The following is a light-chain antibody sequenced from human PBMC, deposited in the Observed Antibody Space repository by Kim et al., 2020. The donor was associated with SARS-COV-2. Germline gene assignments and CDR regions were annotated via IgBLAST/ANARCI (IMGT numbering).Light chain of an antibody. V-gene: IGLV2-14*03. CDR1: SSDGGGYNY. CDR2: DVT. Sequence: QSALTQPASVSGSPGQSITISCTGTSSDGGGYNYVSWYQQHPGKGPKLMIYDVTNRPSGVSNRFSGSKSGNTDSLTISGLQAEDEADYYCSSYTSSSTLHLVFGGGTQLTVL. J-gene: IGLJ2*01. CDR3: SSYTSSSTLHLV.